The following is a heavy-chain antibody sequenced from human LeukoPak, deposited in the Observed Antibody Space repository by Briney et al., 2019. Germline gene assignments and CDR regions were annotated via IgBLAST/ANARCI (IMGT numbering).Heavy chain of an antibody. D-gene: IGHD3-10*01. V-gene: IGHV1-8*01. CDR1: GYTFTSYD. Sequence: ASVKVSCKASGYTFTSYDINWVRQATGQGLEWMGWMNPNSGNTGYAQKFQGRVTMTRNTSMSTAYMELSSLRSEDTAVYYCARGNHGSGSRYYYYYMDVWGKGTTVTISS. J-gene: IGHJ6*03. CDR2: MNPNSGNT. CDR3: ARGNHGSGSRYYYYYMDV.